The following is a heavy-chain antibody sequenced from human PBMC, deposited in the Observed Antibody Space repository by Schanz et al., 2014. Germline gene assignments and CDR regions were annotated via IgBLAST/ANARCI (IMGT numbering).Heavy chain of an antibody. Sequence: QVQLVQSGAEVKKPGASVKVSCKASGYTFTRYYIHWVRQAPGQGLEWMGIINPSGGSTTYAQKFQGRVTMTSDTSTSTVYMELSSLRSEDTAVYYCARDRRLQRQSGWDYWGQGTLVTVSS. CDR1: GYTFTRYY. CDR3: ARDRRLQRQSGWDY. V-gene: IGHV1-46*01. D-gene: IGHD3-10*01. CDR2: INPSGGST. J-gene: IGHJ4*02.